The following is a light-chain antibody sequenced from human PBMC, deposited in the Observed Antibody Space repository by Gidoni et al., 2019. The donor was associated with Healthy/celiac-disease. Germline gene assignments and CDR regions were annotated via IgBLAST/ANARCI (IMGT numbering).Light chain of an antibody. CDR2: EVS. V-gene: IGLV2-23*02. J-gene: IGLJ2*01. CDR3: CSYAGSSTFVV. CDR1: TSDVGSYNL. Sequence: QSALTQTASVSGSPGQSITISCTGTTSDVGSYNLVSWYQQHPGKAPKLMIYEVSTRHSGVSNRFSGAKSCNTASLTISGLRAEDWADYYCCSYAGSSTFVVFGGGTKLTVL.